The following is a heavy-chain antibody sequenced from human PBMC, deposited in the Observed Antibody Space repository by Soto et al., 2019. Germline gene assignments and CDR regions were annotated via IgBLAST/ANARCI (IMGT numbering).Heavy chain of an antibody. V-gene: IGHV3-72*01. Sequence: PGGSLRLSCEGSGFTFSGHYMDWVRQAPGKGLEWLGRIRNKPNGHTTAYAASVKGRFTISRDESKNLVYLQMNSLKSEDTALYYCSTTVITAPLFEYWGQGTLVAVSS. CDR2: IRNKPNGHTT. D-gene: IGHD2-21*02. J-gene: IGHJ4*02. CDR1: GFTFSGHY. CDR3: STTVITAPLFEY.